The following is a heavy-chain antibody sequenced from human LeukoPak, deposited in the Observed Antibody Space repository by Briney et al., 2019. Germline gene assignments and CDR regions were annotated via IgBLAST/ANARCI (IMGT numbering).Heavy chain of an antibody. CDR1: GGSISSYY. CDR2: IYYSGST. V-gene: IGHV4-59*08. J-gene: IGHJ4*02. Sequence: PSETLSLTCTVSGGSISSYYWSWIRQPPGKGLEWIGYIYYSGSTNYNPSLKSRVTISVDTSKNQFSLKLSSVTAADTAVYYCARNGGYGKFDYWGQGTLVTVSS. D-gene: IGHD1-26*01. CDR3: ARNGGYGKFDY.